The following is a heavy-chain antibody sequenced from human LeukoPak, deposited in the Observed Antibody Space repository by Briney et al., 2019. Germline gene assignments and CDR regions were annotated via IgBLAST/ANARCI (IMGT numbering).Heavy chain of an antibody. D-gene: IGHD4-17*01. J-gene: IGHJ5*02. CDR3: ARDISAMVTTWWFDP. CDR1: GYSFTSNY. CDR2: INPSGDTT. V-gene: IGHV1-46*01. Sequence: ASVKVSCKAFGYSFTSNYIHWVRQAPGQGLEWIGIINPSGDTTTYAQRFQGRVTMTRDTSTTTVYMELSSLRSEDTAVYYCARDISAMVTTWWFDPWGRGTLSPSPQ.